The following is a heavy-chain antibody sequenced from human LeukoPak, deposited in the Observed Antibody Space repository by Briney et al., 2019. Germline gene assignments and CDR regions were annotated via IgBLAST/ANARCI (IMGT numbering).Heavy chain of an antibody. Sequence: GGSLRLSCAASGFTFSDYFMNWIRQAPGKGLEWVSYISSSGTTIYYADPVRGRFTISRDNAKNSLYLQMNSLRAEDTAVYYCARRKNYYDSSGYYTIYYFDYWGQGTLVTVSS. CDR1: GFTFSDYF. J-gene: IGHJ4*02. D-gene: IGHD3-22*01. CDR3: ARRKNYYDSSGYYTIYYFDY. V-gene: IGHV3-11*01. CDR2: ISSSGTTI.